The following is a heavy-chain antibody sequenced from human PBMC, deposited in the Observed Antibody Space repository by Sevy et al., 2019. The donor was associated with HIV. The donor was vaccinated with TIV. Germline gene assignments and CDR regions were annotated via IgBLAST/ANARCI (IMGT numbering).Heavy chain of an antibody. CDR3: ITDPAYRGYDEEVINYYFYGMDV. Sequence: GGSLRLSCTASGFTFSSAWMSWVRQAPGKGLEWVGRIKSEFDGGAIDYAAPVKGRFRISREDSKNTVDLHMNSLKTEGTAVYYCITDPAYRGYDEEVINYYFYGMDVWGQGTTVTVSS. CDR2: IKSEFDGGAI. D-gene: IGHD5-12*01. V-gene: IGHV3-15*01. CDR1: GFTFSSAW. J-gene: IGHJ6*02.